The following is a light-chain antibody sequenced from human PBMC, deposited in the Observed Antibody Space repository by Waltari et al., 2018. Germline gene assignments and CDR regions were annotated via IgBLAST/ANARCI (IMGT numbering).Light chain of an antibody. CDR1: QSVRRF. J-gene: IGKJ1*01. CDR3: QKYGTLPAT. CDR2: EET. V-gene: IGKV3-20*01. Sequence: EIVLTQSPGTLSLSPGERATLSCRASQSVRRFLAWYQQKLGQAPRLLIYEETSRATGIPDRFSGSGFGIDFSLIISRLEPEDFAVYYCQKYGTLPATFGQGTKVEIK.